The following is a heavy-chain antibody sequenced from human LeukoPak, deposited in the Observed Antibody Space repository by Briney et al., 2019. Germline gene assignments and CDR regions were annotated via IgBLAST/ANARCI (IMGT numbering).Heavy chain of an antibody. CDR1: GYTFTGYG. CDR3: ARYCSSTSCQLDAFDI. D-gene: IGHD2-2*01. J-gene: IGHJ3*02. V-gene: IGHV1-69*13. CDR2: IIPIFGTA. Sequence: SVKVSCKASGYTFTGYGISWVRQAPGQGLEWMGGIIPIFGTANYAQKFQGRVTITADESTSTAYMELSSLRSEDTAVYYCARYCSSTSCQLDAFDIWGQGTMVTVSS.